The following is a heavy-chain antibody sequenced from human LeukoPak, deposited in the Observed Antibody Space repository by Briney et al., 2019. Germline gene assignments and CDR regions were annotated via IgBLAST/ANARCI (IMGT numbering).Heavy chain of an antibody. CDR3: ARRRVVGWWELSDFDY. CDR2: IYYSGST. V-gene: IGHV4-39*01. J-gene: IGHJ4*02. CDR1: GGSISSSSYY. Sequence: PSETLSLTCTVSGGSISSSSYYWGWIRQPPGKGLEWIGSIYYSGSTYYNPSLKSRVTISVDTSKNQFSLKLSSVTAADTAVYYCARRRVVGWWELSDFDYWGQGTLVTVSS. D-gene: IGHD1-26*01.